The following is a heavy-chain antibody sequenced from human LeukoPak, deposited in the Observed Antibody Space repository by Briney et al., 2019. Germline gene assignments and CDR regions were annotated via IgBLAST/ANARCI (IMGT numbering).Heavy chain of an antibody. J-gene: IGHJ6*02. V-gene: IGHV3-9*01. CDR3: AKEIVAGHNYYGMDV. Sequence: GGSLRLSCAASGFTFDDHAMHWVRQAPGKGLEWVSGISWNSGSIGYADSVKGRFTISRDNAKNSLYLQMNSLRAEDTALYYCAKEIVAGHNYYGMDVWGQGTTVTVSS. D-gene: IGHD1-26*01. CDR2: ISWNSGSI. CDR1: GFTFDDHA.